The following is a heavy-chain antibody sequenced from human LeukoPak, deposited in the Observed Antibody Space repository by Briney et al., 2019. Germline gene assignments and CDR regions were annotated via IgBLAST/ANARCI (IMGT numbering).Heavy chain of an antibody. J-gene: IGHJ4*02. D-gene: IGHD3-10*01. CDR2: ISYDGSNK. V-gene: IGHV3-30-3*01. CDR1: GFTFSSYA. CDR3: ARDFYGSGTLTT. Sequence: PGGSLRLSCAASGFTFSSYAMHWVRQAPVKVLEWVAVISYDGSNKYYADSVKGRFTISRDNSKNTLYLQMNSLRAEDTAVYYCARDFYGSGTLTTWGQGTLVTVSS.